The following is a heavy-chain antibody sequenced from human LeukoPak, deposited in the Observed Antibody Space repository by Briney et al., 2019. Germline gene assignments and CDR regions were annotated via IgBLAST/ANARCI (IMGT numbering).Heavy chain of an antibody. V-gene: IGHV4-59*01. CDR1: GGPISSYY. J-gene: IGHJ6*02. CDR2: IYYSGST. D-gene: IGHD2-21*01. CDR3: ARVVVPQYYYYGMDV. Sequence: SETLSLTCTVSGGPISSYYWGWIRQPPGKGLEWIGYIYYSGSTNYNPSLKSRVTISVDTSKNQFSLKLSSVTAADTAVYYCARVVVPQYYYYGMDVWGQGTTVTVSS.